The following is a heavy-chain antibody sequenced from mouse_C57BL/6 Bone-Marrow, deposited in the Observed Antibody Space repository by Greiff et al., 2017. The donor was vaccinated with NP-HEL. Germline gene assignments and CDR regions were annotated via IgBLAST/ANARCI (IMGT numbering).Heavy chain of an antibody. Sequence: QVQLQQPGAELVKPGASVKLSCKASGYTFTSYWMHWVKQRPGQGLEWIGMIHPNSGSTNYNEKFKSKATLTVDKSSSTAYMQLSSLTSEDSAVYYCARLREITTVDYWGQGTTLTVSS. J-gene: IGHJ2*01. V-gene: IGHV1-64*01. CDR3: ARLREITTVDY. CDR1: GYTFTSYW. CDR2: IHPNSGST. D-gene: IGHD1-1*01.